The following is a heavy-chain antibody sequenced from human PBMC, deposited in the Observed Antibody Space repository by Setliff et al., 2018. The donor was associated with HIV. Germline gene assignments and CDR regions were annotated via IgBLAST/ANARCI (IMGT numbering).Heavy chain of an antibody. D-gene: IGHD3-3*01. CDR2: NYHSGST. Sequence: PSETLSLTCAVSSYSISSAYYWGWIRQPPGKGLEWIGSNYHSGSTHYNPSLKSRVTISADTSKNQPSLKLTSGTAADTAVYYCATALFWSGFHHHFDFWGQGTLVTVSS. CDR1: SYSISSAYY. J-gene: IGHJ4*02. V-gene: IGHV4-38-2*01. CDR3: ATALFWSGFHHHFDF.